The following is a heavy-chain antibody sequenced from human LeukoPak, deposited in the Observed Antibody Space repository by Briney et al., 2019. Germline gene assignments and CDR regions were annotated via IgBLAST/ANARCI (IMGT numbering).Heavy chain of an antibody. CDR3: ARGSSDIVVVPAAAQGYYYYMDV. CDR2: IYYSGST. J-gene: IGHJ6*03. Sequence: SETLSLTCTVSGGSISSYYWSWLRQPPGKGLEWIGYIYYSGSTNYNPSLKSRVTISVDTSKNQFSLKLSSVTAADTAVYYCARGSSDIVVVPAAAQGYYYYMDVWGKGTTVTVSS. CDR1: GGSISSYY. V-gene: IGHV4-59*01. D-gene: IGHD2-2*01.